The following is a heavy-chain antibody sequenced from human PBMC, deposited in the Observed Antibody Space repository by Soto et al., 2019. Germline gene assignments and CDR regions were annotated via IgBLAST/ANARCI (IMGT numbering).Heavy chain of an antibody. CDR2: INAAIGNT. CDR3: ARRNVYGSGSYSFDY. D-gene: IGHD3-10*01. CDR1: GYTFTNYA. Sequence: ASVKVSCKASGYTFTNYAMHWVHQAPGQRLEWMGWINAAIGNTKYSQKFQGSVTITRDTSANTVYMELSSLRSEDTAVYYCARRNVYGSGSYSFDYWGQGTLVTVSS. V-gene: IGHV1-3*01. J-gene: IGHJ4*02.